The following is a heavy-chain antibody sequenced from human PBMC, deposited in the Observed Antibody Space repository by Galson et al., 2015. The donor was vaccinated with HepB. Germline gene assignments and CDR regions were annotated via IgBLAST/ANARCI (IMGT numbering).Heavy chain of an antibody. Sequence: SLRLSCAASGFTFSNAWMSWVRQAPGKGLEWVGRIKSKTDGGTTDYAAPVKGRFTISRDDSKNTLYLQMNSLKTEDTAVYYCTTIDSSSSVYYYYMDVWGKGTTVTVSS. CDR3: TTIDSSSSVYYYYMDV. CDR2: IKSKTDGGTT. CDR1: GFTFSNAW. J-gene: IGHJ6*03. V-gene: IGHV3-15*01. D-gene: IGHD6-6*01.